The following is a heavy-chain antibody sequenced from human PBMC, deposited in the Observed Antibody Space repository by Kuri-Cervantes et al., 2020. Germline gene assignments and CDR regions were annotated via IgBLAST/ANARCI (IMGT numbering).Heavy chain of an antibody. V-gene: IGHV1-46*01. D-gene: IGHD2-21*02. CDR3: ARDRAAIEVTDAFDI. Sequence: GESLKISCAASGFTFSSYAMHWVRQAPGKGLEWMGIINPSGGSTSYAQKFQGRVTMTRDTSTSTVYMELSSLRSEDTAVYYCARDRAAIEVTDAFDIWGQGTMVTVSS. CDR1: GFTFSSYA. J-gene: IGHJ3*02. CDR2: INPSGGST.